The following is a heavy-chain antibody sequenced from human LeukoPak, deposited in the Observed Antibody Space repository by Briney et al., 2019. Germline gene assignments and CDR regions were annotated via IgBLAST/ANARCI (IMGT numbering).Heavy chain of an antibody. D-gene: IGHD2-2*01. J-gene: IGHJ6*04. CDR3: AKKLVPATALGFDNGMAV. V-gene: IGHV3-30*18. Sequence: GGSLRLSCAASGFTFSNYSMHWVCKTPAKGLEWVAVISYDGSNKYYADSVKCRFTISRDNSKNTEYLQMNTLRAEEAAVYYCAKKLVPATALGFDNGMAVGGKASTVTV. CDR1: GFTFSNYS. CDR2: ISYDGSNK.